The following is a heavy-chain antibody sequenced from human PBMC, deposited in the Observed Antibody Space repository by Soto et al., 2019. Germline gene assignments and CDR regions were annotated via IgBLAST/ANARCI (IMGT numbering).Heavy chain of an antibody. V-gene: IGHV1-69*10. CDR1: GVTFSTST. J-gene: IGHJ4*02. Sequence: SVKVSCKASGVTFSTSTFTWVRRAPGHVLEWRGGTIPILEVADYAQDFQGRVTITADNSTSTAYMELTSLTSKDTPVYYGARDSPIGSTYSGYDAIDSWGQGTLVTVSS. CDR3: ARDSPIGSTYSGYDAIDS. D-gene: IGHD5-12*01. CDR2: TIPILEVA.